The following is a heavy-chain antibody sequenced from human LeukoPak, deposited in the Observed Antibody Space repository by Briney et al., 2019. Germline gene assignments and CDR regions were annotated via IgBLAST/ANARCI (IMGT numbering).Heavy chain of an antibody. Sequence: SETLSLTCTVSGGSISSYYWSWIRQPPGKGLEWIGYIYYSGSTNYNPSLKSRVTISVDTSKNQFSLKLSSVTAADTAVYYCARDKERWLGNDYWGQGTLVTVSS. D-gene: IGHD5-12*01. CDR2: IYYSGST. V-gene: IGHV4-59*12. CDR3: ARDKERWLGNDY. J-gene: IGHJ4*02. CDR1: GGSISSYY.